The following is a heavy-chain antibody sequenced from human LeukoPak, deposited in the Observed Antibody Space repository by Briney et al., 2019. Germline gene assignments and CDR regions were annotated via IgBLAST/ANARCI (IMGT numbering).Heavy chain of an antibody. CDR3: ARSFRAMLNY. V-gene: IGHV4-34*01. J-gene: IGHJ4*02. Sequence: PSETLSLTCAVYGGSFSGYYWSWIRQPPGKGLEWIGEINHSGSTNDNPSLKSRVTISVDTSKNQFSLKLSSVTAADTAVYYCARSFRAMLNYWGQGTLVTVSS. CDR2: INHSGST. CDR1: GGSFSGYY. D-gene: IGHD2-2*01.